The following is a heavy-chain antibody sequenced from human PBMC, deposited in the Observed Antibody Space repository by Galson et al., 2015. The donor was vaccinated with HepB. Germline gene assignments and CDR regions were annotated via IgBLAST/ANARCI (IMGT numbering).Heavy chain of an antibody. CDR3: ARSSTGDGFDI. Sequence: QSGAEVKKPGESLKISCKGSGYSFISYWMGWVRQTPGKGLEWMGNIFAGDSETRYSPSFQGQVTISVDTSISTAYLQWSSLRASDTATYYCARSSTGDGFDIWGQGTMVTVSS. J-gene: IGHJ3*02. V-gene: IGHV5-51*01. CDR2: IFAGDSET. CDR1: GYSFISYW. D-gene: IGHD5/OR15-5a*01.